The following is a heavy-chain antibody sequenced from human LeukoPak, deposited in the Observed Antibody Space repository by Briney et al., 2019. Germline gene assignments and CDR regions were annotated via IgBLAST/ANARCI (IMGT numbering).Heavy chain of an antibody. CDR2: FSATDGST. Sequence: GSLRLSCAASGFIFNTYAMTWVRQAPGKGLGWVSAFSATDGSTQYADSLKGRFTISRDNSKNTLYLQMDNLRAEDTGLYYCARAKIVAAGTGAFDIWGQGTMVTVSS. J-gene: IGHJ3*02. CDR3: ARAKIVAAGTGAFDI. D-gene: IGHD6-13*01. V-gene: IGHV3-23*01. CDR1: GFIFNTYA.